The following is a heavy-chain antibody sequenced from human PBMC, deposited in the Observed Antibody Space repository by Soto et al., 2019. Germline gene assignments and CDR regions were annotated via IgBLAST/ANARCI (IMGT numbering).Heavy chain of an antibody. CDR1: GYTFTSYG. CDR2: INPNSGGT. CDR3: ARDGGIDTFFDY. Sequence: VASVKVSCKASGYTFTSYGISWVRQAPGQGLEWMGWINPNSGGTNYAQKFQGWVTMTRDTSISTAYMELSRLRSDDTAVYYCARDGGIDTFFDYWGQGTLVTVSS. J-gene: IGHJ4*02. V-gene: IGHV1-2*04. D-gene: IGHD3-16*01.